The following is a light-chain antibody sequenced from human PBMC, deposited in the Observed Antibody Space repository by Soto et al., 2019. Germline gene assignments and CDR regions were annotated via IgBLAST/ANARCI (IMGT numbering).Light chain of an antibody. CDR2: WAS. V-gene: IGKV4-1*01. CDR1: QSVLYISNNKNY. J-gene: IGKJ5*01. Sequence: DIVMTQSPDSLAVSLGERASINCKSSQSVLYISNNKNYLAWYQQKPGQPPKLLIYWASTRESGVPDRFSGSGSGTDFTLTISSLQAEDVPVYYCQQYYSTPITFGQGTRLEIK. CDR3: QQYYSTPIT.